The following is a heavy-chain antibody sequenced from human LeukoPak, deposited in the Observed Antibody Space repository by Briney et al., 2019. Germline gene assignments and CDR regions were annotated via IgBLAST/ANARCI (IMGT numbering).Heavy chain of an antibody. J-gene: IGHJ3*02. CDR2: ISSGSTI. CDR3: ARETDYYDSTGAFDI. V-gene: IGHV3-48*03. CDR1: GFTFSSYE. D-gene: IGHD3-22*01. Sequence: GGSLRLSCAASGFTFSSYEMNWVRQAPGKGLEWVSYISSGSTIYYADSVKGRFTISRDNAKNSLYLQMNSLRAEDTAVYYCARETDYYDSTGAFDIWGQGTMVTVSS.